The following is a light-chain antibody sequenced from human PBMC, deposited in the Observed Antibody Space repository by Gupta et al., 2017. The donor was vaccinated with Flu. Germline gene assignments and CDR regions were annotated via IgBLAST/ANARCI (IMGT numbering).Light chain of an antibody. V-gene: IGLV1-40*01. CDR1: SSNIGAGYD. CDR2: GNS. CDR3: QSYDSSLSGSV. Sequence: QSVLTQPPSVSGAPGQRVPISCPGRSSNIGAGYDVHWYQQLPGTAPKLLIYGNSNRPSGVPDRFSGSKSGTSASLAITGLQAEDEADYYCQSYDSSLSGSVFGGGTKLTVL. J-gene: IGLJ2*01.